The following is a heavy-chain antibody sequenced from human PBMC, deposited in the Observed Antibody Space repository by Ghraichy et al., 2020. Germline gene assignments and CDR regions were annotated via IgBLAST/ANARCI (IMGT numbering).Heavy chain of an antibody. CDR1: GGSVSSGSYY. D-gene: IGHD3-9*01. J-gene: IGHJ3*02. CDR3: VRAGGGAVLRYFDWFNRHVAFDI. CDR2: IYYSGST. Sequence: SETLSLTCTVSGGSVSSGSYYWSWIRQPPGKGLEWIGYIYYSGSTNYNPSLKSRVTISVDTSKNQFSLKLSSVTAADTAVYYCVRAGGGAVLRYFDWFNRHVAFDIAAPETMSAVSS. V-gene: IGHV4-61*01.